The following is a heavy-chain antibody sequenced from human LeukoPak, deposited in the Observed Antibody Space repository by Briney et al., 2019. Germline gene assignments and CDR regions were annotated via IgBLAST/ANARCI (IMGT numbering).Heavy chain of an antibody. V-gene: IGHV4-39*01. D-gene: IGHD3/OR15-3a*01. CDR1: GVSISSSNSY. CDR2: IYYSGNT. J-gene: IGHJ4*02. Sequence: SENLSLTCTVSGVSISSSNSYWGWIRQPPGKGLEWIGGIYYSGNTYYNASLKSQVSISIDTSKNRFSLKLTSVTAADTAVYYCARQTGSGLFILPGGQGTLVTVSS. CDR3: ARQTGSGLFILP.